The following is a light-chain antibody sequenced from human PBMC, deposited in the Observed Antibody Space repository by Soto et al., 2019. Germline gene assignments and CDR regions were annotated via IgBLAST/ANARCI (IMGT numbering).Light chain of an antibody. J-gene: IGKJ2*01. CDR2: DTS. CDR3: QQRYTWPYT. CDR1: QYIAGL. Sequence: DIVLTQSPATLSLSPGERATLSCRASQYIAGLLAWFQQKPGQSPRLLIYDTSYRATDTPDRFSGSESGTDFTLTISSLEPEDFVVYYCQQRYTWPYTFGQGTKLEIK. V-gene: IGKV3-11*01.